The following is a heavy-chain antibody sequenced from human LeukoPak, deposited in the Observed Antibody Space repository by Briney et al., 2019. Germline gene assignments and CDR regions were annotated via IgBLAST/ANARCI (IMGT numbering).Heavy chain of an antibody. Sequence: ASVKVSCKXSGYTFTDNYMHWVQQAPGKGLEWMGLVDPEDGETIYSEKFQGRVTITADTSTDTAYMELSSLRSEDTAVYYCATDSRGLLRLADYWGQGTLVTVSS. CDR3: ATDSRGLLRLADY. CDR2: VDPEDGET. J-gene: IGHJ4*02. V-gene: IGHV1-69-2*01. CDR1: GYTFTDNY. D-gene: IGHD1-26*01.